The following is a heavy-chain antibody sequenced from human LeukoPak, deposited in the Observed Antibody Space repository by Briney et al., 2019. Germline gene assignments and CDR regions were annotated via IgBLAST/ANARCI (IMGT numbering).Heavy chain of an antibody. CDR3: ARDMVVGTMIVVADY. D-gene: IGHD3-22*01. V-gene: IGHV1-2*04. Sequence: GASVKVSCKASGYTFTGYYMHWVRQAPGQGLEWMGWINPNSGGTNYAQKFQGWVTMTRDTSISTAYMELSRLRSDDTAVYYCARDMVVGTMIVVADYWGQGTLVTVSS. CDR1: GYTFTGYY. J-gene: IGHJ4*02. CDR2: INPNSGGT.